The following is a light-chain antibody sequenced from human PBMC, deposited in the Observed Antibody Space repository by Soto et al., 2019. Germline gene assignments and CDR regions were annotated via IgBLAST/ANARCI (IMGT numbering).Light chain of an antibody. J-gene: IGLJ1*01. CDR3: QSYDSSLSGDV. V-gene: IGLV1-40*01. CDR1: SSNIGTGYD. CDR2: ANN. Sequence: QLVLTQPPSVSGAPGQRVTISCTGSSSNIGTGYDVHWYQQLPGTTPKLLIYANNNRPSGVPDRFSGSKSGTSASLAITGLQADDEADYYCQSYDSSLSGDVFGTGTKVTVL.